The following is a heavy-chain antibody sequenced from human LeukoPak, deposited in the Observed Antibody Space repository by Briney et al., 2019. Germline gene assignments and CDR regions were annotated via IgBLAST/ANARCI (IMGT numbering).Heavy chain of an antibody. CDR3: AADQGSGWYV. Sequence: GGSLRLSCAASGFTFRNYAMSWVRQAPGKGLEWVSGISGSGGSTYYADSVKGRFTISRDNSKNTLYLQMNSLRSEDTAVYYCAADQGSGWYVWGQGTLVTVSS. D-gene: IGHD6-19*01. V-gene: IGHV3-23*01. CDR1: GFTFRNYA. CDR2: ISGSGGST. J-gene: IGHJ4*02.